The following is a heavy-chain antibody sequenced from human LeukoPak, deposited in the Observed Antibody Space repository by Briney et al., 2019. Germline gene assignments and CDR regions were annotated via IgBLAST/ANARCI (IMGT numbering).Heavy chain of an antibody. V-gene: IGHV4-39*07. CDR2: IYYSGYT. CDR3: ATGYGDFRVEGRYFYS. D-gene: IGHD4-17*01. CDR1: GGSISNRSHF. J-gene: IGHJ4*02. Sequence: SETLSLTCTVSGGSISNRSHFWGWIRQTPGKGLEWFGSIYYSGYTYYNPSLKSRVTISIDTSKKHFFLKLKSVTAADTAVYYCATGYGDFRVEGRYFYSWGQGTLVTVSS.